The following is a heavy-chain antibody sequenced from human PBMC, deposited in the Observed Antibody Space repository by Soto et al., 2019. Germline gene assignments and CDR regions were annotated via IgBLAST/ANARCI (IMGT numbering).Heavy chain of an antibody. J-gene: IGHJ4*02. CDR1: GYTFTGYY. V-gene: IGHV1-2*04. Sequence: ASVKVSCKASGYTFTGYYMHWVRQAPGQGLEWMGWINPNSGGTNYAQKFQGWVTMTRDTSISTAYMELSRLRSDDTAVDYGARDWGGDSGSWYYFDYWGQGTLVTVSS. CDR2: INPNSGGT. CDR3: ARDWGGDSGSWYYFDY. D-gene: IGHD6-13*01.